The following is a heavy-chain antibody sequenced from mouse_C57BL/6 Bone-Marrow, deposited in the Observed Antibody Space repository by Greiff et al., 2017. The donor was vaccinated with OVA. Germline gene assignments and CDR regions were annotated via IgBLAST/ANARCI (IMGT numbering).Heavy chain of an antibody. CDR3: ARGDYDGDYYAMDY. Sequence: ESGPGMVKPSQSLSLTCTVTGYSITSGYDWHWIRHFPGNKLEWMGYISYSGSTNYNPSLKSRISITHDTSKNHFFLKLNSVTTEDTATYYCARGDYDGDYYAMDYWGQGTSVTVSS. CDR1: GYSITSGYD. J-gene: IGHJ4*01. D-gene: IGHD2-4*01. V-gene: IGHV3-1*01. CDR2: ISYSGST.